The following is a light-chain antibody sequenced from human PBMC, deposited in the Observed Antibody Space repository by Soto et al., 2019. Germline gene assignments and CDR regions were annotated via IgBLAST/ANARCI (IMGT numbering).Light chain of an antibody. J-gene: IGLJ2*01. CDR1: SSDVGDHDY. Sequence: QSALTQPASVSGSPGQSITISCTGTSSDVGDHDYVSWYQQHPGKAPKLMIYDVSNRPSGVSDRFSGSKSGNTASLTISGVQAEDEAEYYCSSYISSSTLVVFGGGTKLTVL. V-gene: IGLV2-14*03. CDR2: DVS. CDR3: SSYISSSTLVV.